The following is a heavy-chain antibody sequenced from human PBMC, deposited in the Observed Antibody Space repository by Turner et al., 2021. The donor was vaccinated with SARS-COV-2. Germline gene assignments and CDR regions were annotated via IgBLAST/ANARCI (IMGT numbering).Heavy chain of an antibody. CDR2: ISYTGRT. J-gene: IGHJ4*02. V-gene: IGHV4-39*01. Sequence: QLQLQESGPGLVKPSETLSLTCAVSGGSISTTNHYWGWIRQPPGKGLEWIGSISYTGRTFYTPSLKSRVTLSMDTSKNHFSLKVTSVTAADTAVYYCARQGGVDYWGLGTLVTVSS. CDR1: GGSISTTNHY. CDR3: ARQGGVDY.